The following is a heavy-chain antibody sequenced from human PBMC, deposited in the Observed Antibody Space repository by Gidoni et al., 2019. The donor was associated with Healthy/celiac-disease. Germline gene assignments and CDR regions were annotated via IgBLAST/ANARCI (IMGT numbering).Heavy chain of an antibody. CDR2: ISWNSGSI. Sequence: EVQMVESGGGLVQPGRSLRLSCEASGFTFDDYAMHWVRQAPGKGLEWVSGISWNSGSIVYAASVKGRFTISRDNAKNSLYLQMNSLRAEATALYYCAKDIQDGDYPYVGMDVWGQGTTVTVSS. D-gene: IGHD4-17*01. CDR3: AKDIQDGDYPYVGMDV. J-gene: IGHJ6*02. V-gene: IGHV3-9*01. CDR1: GFTFDDYA.